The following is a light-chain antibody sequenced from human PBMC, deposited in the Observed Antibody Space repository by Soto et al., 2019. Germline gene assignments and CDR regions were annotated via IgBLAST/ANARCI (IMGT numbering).Light chain of an antibody. CDR2: GSS. CDR1: QSVSGSY. J-gene: IGKJ2*01. CDR3: QQYGSSPPYT. V-gene: IGKV3-20*01. Sequence: EIVLTQSPGTLSFSPGERATLYCRASQSVSGSYLAWYQQKPGQSPRLLIYGSSDRATGIPDRFSGSGSGTDFTLTISRVEPEDFAVYYCQQYGSSPPYTFGQGTKLEIK.